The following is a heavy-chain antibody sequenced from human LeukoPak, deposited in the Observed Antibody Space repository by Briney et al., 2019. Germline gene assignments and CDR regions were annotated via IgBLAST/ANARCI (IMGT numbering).Heavy chain of an antibody. CDR1: GGSISTYH. CDR2: INVNEGP. J-gene: IGHJ4*02. Sequence: PSETLSLACTVSGGSISTYHWSWIRQPAGKGLEWIGHINVNEGPKYNPSLTSRVTMSADTSRNQYSLKLSSVTAADTAIYYCARDGKSYGPDFDYWGQGTLVTVS. D-gene: IGHD3-16*01. CDR3: ARDGKSYGPDFDY. V-gene: IGHV4-4*07.